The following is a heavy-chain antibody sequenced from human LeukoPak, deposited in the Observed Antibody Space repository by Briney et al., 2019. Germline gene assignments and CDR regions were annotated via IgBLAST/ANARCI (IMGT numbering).Heavy chain of an antibody. CDR1: GGSINSYY. D-gene: IGHD5-24*01. CDR3: ARESRDVETEGFDY. V-gene: IGHV4-59*01. CDR2: IYYSGNT. J-gene: IGHJ4*02. Sequence: SETLSLTCTVSGGSINSYYWTWIRQPPGKGLEWIGYIYYSGNTKYNPSLNSRGNISVDTSKNQFSLKLNSVTPADTAVYYCARESRDVETEGFDYWGQGTLVTVSS.